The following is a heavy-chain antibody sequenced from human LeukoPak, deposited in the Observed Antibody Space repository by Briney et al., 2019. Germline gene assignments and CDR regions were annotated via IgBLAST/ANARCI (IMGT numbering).Heavy chain of an antibody. V-gene: IGHV4-4*07. Sequence: SETLSLTCTVSGGSISSYYWSWIRQPAGKGLEWIGRIHTSGSTNYSPSLKSRVTISVDMSRNQFSLKLSSVTAADTAVYSCARGRIASGAYYYYMDVWGKGTTVTVSS. J-gene: IGHJ6*03. CDR1: GGSISSYY. D-gene: IGHD2/OR15-2a*01. CDR3: ARGRIASGAYYYYMDV. CDR2: IHTSGST.